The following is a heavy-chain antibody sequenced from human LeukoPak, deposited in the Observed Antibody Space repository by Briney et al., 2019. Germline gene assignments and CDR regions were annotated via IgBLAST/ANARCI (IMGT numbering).Heavy chain of an antibody. CDR3: AKDSGYYGSGSYMGSVSWTEIPTYYGMDV. J-gene: IGHJ6*02. V-gene: IGHV3-23*01. D-gene: IGHD3-10*01. CDR2: ISGSGGST. CDR1: GFTFSSYA. Sequence: GGSLRLSCAASGFTFSSYAMSWVRQAPGKGLEWVSAISGSGGSTYYADSVKGRFTISRDNSKNTLYLQMNSLRAEDTAVYYCAKDSGYYGSGSYMGSVSWTEIPTYYGMDVWGQGTTVTVSS.